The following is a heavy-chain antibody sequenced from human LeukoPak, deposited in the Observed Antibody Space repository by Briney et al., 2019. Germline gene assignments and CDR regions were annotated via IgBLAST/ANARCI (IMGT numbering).Heavy chain of an antibody. CDR2: IYTSGST. Sequence: SETLSLTCTVSGGSISSYYWSCIRQPAGKGLEWIGRIYTSGSTNYNPSLKSRVTMSVDTSKNQFSLKLSSVTAADTAVYYCARDLGSGYAVEVWFDPWGQGTLVTVSS. CDR3: ARDLGSGYAVEVWFDP. CDR1: GGSISSYY. D-gene: IGHD5-12*01. J-gene: IGHJ5*02. V-gene: IGHV4-4*07.